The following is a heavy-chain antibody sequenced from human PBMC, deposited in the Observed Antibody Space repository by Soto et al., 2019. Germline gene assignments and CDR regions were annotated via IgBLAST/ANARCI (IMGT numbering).Heavy chain of an antibody. V-gene: IGHV3-30*03. CDR3: ATAGSNWYLRIYC. D-gene: IGHD6-13*01. CDR2: ISYDGSYK. J-gene: IGHJ4*02. CDR1: GFTFSTYA. Sequence: GGSLRLSCVASGFTFSTYAMHWVRQAAGKGLEWVAVISYDGSYKYYGDSVKGRFTISRENSKNTLYLQMNSLRTEDTAMYHCATAGSNWYLRIYCWGQGPLVTVSS.